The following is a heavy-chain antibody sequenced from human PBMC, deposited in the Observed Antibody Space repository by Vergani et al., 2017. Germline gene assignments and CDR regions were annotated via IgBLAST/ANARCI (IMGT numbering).Heavy chain of an antibody. CDR2: INPNSVGT. CDR1: GYTFTGYY. J-gene: IGHJ3*02. Sequence: QVQLVQSGAEVKKPGASVKVSCKDSGYTFTGYYMHWVRQAPGQGFECLGWINPNSVGTNYAKKLQGRVPMTKNTSISTPYMELRRLRSDDTAVYYSARRDLSTSRAFDSWGQGTMVTVSS. D-gene: IGHD3-16*02. CDR3: ARRDLSTSRAFDS. V-gene: IGHV1-2*02.